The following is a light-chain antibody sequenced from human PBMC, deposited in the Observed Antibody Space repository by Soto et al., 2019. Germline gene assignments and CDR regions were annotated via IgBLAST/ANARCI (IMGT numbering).Light chain of an antibody. CDR3: CSYAGNYIYV. CDR2: DVT. V-gene: IGLV2-11*01. J-gene: IGLJ1*01. Sequence: QSALTQPRSVSGSPGQSVTISCTGTNSDVGAYNYVSWYQQYPGEAPKLIIYDVTERPSGVPNRFSGSKSGNTASLTISGRQADDEADYYCCSYAGNYIYVFGTGTKLTVL. CDR1: NSDVGAYNY.